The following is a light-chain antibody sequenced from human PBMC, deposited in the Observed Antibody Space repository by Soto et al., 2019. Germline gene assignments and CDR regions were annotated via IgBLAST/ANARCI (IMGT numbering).Light chain of an antibody. CDR1: TSNLGAGYD. V-gene: IGLV1-40*01. J-gene: IGLJ3*02. Sequence: QSVLTQPPSVSGAPGQRVTLSCTGNTSNLGAGYDVHWYQQLPGAAPKLVIFGNRNRPSGVPERFSGSKSGTSAYLAITGLQAEDEADYYCQAYDYTLTASVFGGGTKLTVL. CDR2: GNR. CDR3: QAYDYTLTASV.